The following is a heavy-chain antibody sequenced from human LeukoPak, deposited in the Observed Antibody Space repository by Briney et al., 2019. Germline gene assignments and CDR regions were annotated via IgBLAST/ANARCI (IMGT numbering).Heavy chain of an antibody. CDR3: ARLRFVVVPAAIDY. V-gene: IGHV1-18*01. CDR1: GYTFTSYG. J-gene: IGHJ4*02. D-gene: IGHD2-2*01. Sequence: ASVKVSCKASGYTFTSYGISWVRQAPGQGLEWMGWISAYNGNTNYAQKLQGRVTMTTDTSTSTAYMELRSLRSDDTAVYYCARLRFVVVPAAIDYWGQGTPVTVSS. CDR2: ISAYNGNT.